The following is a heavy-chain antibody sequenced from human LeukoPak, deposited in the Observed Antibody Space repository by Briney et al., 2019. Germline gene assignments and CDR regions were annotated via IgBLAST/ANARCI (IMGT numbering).Heavy chain of an antibody. CDR1: GFTFSSYG. CDR3: AVLWFGETAFDI. CDR2: ISYDGSNK. Sequence: GGSLRLSCAASGFTFSSYGMHWVRQAPGKGLEWVAVISYDGSNKYYADSVKGRFTISRDNSKNTLYLQMNSLRAEDTAVYYCAVLWFGETAFDIWGQGTMVTVSS. V-gene: IGHV3-30*03. D-gene: IGHD3-10*01. J-gene: IGHJ3*02.